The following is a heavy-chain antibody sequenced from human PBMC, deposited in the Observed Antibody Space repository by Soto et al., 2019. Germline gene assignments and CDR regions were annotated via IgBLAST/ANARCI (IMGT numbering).Heavy chain of an antibody. D-gene: IGHD7-27*01. Sequence: EVQLLESGGGLIQPWGSLRLSCAASGFTFTTYAMRWVRQAPGKGLEWGSAISASGDITYYADSVKGRFTISRDSSKNTVYWQMNGLTAEDTAIYYCAKDSNLIPWVSHHWGQGTLVTVSS. CDR1: GFTFTTYA. CDR3: AKDSNLIPWVSHH. J-gene: IGHJ5*02. CDR2: ISASGDIT. V-gene: IGHV3-23*01.